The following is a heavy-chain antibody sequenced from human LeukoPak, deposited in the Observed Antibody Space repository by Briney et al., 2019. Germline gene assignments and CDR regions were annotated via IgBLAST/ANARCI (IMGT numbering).Heavy chain of an antibody. Sequence: GESVRVSGKGSGYCFTRYWMGWVGQMPGKGRGWIGVIGAGDSDIRYSPSFQGQVTISADKSINTAYLQWSSLKASDTAMYYCARSTDNYYDRSGFYDYWGQGTLVTVSS. CDR3: ARSTDNYYDRSGFYDY. V-gene: IGHV5-51*01. J-gene: IGHJ4*02. CDR1: GYCFTRYW. CDR2: IGAGDSDI. D-gene: IGHD3-22*01.